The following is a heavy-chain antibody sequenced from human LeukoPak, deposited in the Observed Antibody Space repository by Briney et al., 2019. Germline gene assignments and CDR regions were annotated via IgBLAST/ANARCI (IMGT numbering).Heavy chain of an antibody. CDR3: TTTMVTTSQWYFDL. D-gene: IGHD4-17*01. J-gene: IGHJ2*01. CDR2: IYAPGGTT. Sequence: GGPLRLYCAASGFTFSNNAMTWVRQAPGKGLEWVSVIYAPGGTTYYADSVKGRFTISRDNSKNTLYLQMSSLRAEDTAIYYCTTTMVTTSQWYFDLWGRGTLVTVSS. CDR1: GFTFSNNA. V-gene: IGHV3-23*01.